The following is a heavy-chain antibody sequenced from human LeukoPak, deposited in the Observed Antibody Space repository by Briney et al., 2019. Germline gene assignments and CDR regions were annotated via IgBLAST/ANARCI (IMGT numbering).Heavy chain of an antibody. D-gene: IGHD6-13*01. CDR2: IYYSGST. CDR1: GGSISIYY. CDR3: ASLIAATDAFDI. Sequence: SSETLSLTCTVSGGSISIYYWNWVRQPPGEGLGWIGYIYYSGSTNYNPSLKRRVTISVDTSKNQFSLKLSSVAAADTAVYYCASLIAATDAFDIWGQGTMVTVSS. V-gene: IGHV4-59*01. J-gene: IGHJ3*02.